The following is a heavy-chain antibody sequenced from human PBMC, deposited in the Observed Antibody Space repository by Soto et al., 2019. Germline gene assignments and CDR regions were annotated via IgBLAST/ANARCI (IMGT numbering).Heavy chain of an antibody. CDR3: ARHYYYGSGSYFWVCDAFDI. D-gene: IGHD3-10*01. J-gene: IGHJ3*02. CDR1: GYSFTSYW. Sequence: GESLKISCKGSGYSFTSYWIGWVRQMPGKGLEWMGIIYPGDSDTRYSPSFQGQVTISADKSISTAYLQWSSLKASDTAMYYCARHYYYGSGSYFWVCDAFDIWGQGTMVTVSS. CDR2: IYPGDSDT. V-gene: IGHV5-51*01.